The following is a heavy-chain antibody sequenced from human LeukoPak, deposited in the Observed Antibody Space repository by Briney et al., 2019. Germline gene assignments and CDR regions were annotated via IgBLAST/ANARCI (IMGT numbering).Heavy chain of an antibody. V-gene: IGHV3-33*01. D-gene: IGHD1-26*01. J-gene: IGHJ4*02. Sequence: TGGSLRLSCAVSANYMNWVRQAPGKGLEWVAVIWYDGSSQYYADTVKGRFTISRDNSNNTLFLQMNSLRAEDTAVYYCARDDRGSYSTNAIDYWGQGTLVTVSS. CDR1: SANY. CDR3: ARDDRGSYSTNAIDY. CDR2: IWYDGSSQ.